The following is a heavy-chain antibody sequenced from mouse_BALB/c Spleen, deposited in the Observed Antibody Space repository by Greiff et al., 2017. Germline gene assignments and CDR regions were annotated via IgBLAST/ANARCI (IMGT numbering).Heavy chain of an antibody. J-gene: IGHJ2*01. V-gene: IGHV3-2*02. D-gene: IGHD2-1*01. CDR3: ARRGLLWDY. CDR2: ISYSGST. Sequence: EVKLQESGPGLVKPSQSLSLTCTVTGYSITSDYAWNWIRQFPGNKLEWMGYISYSGSTSYNPSLKSRISITRDTSKNQFFLQLNSVTTEDTATYYCARRGLLWDYWGQGTTLTVSS. CDR1: GYSITSDYA.